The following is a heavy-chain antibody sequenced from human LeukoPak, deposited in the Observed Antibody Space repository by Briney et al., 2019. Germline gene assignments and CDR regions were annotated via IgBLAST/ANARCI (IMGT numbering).Heavy chain of an antibody. CDR3: TKVRSGSSSWALRVFDY. Sequence: GGSLRLPCAVSGFTFSSEAMGWVRQLPGGGLEWVSTISPAGGTTYYAESMKGRFTISRDNSKSTLYLQMNSLRVEDTAVYYCTKVRSGSSSWALRVFDYWGQGALVTVSS. D-gene: IGHD6-13*01. CDR2: ISPAGGTT. V-gene: IGHV3-23*01. CDR1: GFTFSSEA. J-gene: IGHJ4*02.